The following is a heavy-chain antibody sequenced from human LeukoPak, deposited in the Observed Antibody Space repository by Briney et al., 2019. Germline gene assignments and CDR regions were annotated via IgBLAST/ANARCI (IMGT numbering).Heavy chain of an antibody. V-gene: IGHV4-4*07. CDR2: IVPSGTN. D-gene: IGHD6-13*01. Sequence: SETLSLTCTVSGASIRHYYWSWIRQPAGKGLEWIGRIVPSGTNNYNPSLKSRVTMSVDTSKNQFSLKVSSVTAADAAVYYCAKEGAAPGPDFDYWGQGTLAIVSS. CDR1: GASIRHYY. J-gene: IGHJ4*02. CDR3: AKEGAAPGPDFDY.